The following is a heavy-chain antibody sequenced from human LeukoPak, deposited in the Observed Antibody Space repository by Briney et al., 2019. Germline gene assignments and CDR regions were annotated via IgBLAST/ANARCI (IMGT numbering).Heavy chain of an antibody. CDR1: GFTFSASA. D-gene: IGHD4-11*01. V-gene: IGHV3-73*01. CDR3: AHSNYVTNWFDP. Sequence: GGSLRLSCVASGFTFSASAIHWVRQASGKGLEWVGRIRSKANSYATAYGASVKGRFTISRDDSKNTAYLQMNSLKTEDTAVYYCAHSNYVTNWFDPWGQGTLVTVSS. CDR2: IRSKANSYAT. J-gene: IGHJ5*02.